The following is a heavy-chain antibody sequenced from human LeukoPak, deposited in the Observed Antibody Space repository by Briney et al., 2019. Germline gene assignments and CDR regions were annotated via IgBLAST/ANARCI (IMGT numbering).Heavy chain of an antibody. CDR1: GGTFSSYA. V-gene: IGHV1-69*13. CDR3: ARGYQLLYLDWFDP. J-gene: IGHJ5*02. Sequence: SVKVSCKASGGTFSSYAISWVRQAPGQGLEWMGGIIPIFGTANYAQKFQGRVTITADESTSTAYMELSSLRSEDTAVYYCARGYQLLYLDWFDPWGQGTLATVSS. CDR2: IIPIFGTA. D-gene: IGHD2-2*02.